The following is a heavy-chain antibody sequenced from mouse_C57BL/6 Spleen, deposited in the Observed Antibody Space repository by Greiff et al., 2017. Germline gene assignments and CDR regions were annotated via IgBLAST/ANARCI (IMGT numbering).Heavy chain of an antibody. CDR1: GFSLTSSG. V-gene: IGHV2-2*01. D-gene: IGHD2-2*01. J-gene: IGHJ4*01. CDR3: ARVGNDGWDAMDC. CDR2: IWSGGST. Sequence: VQLQESGPGLVQPSQSLPITCTVSGFSLTSSGVHWVRQSPGKGLEWLGVIWSGGSTDYSAAFISRLSISKDNSKSQVFFKMNRLQADDTAIYYCARVGNDGWDAMDCWGQGTSVTVS.